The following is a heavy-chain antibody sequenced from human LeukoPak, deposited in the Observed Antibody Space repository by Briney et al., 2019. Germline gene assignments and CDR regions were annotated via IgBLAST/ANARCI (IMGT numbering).Heavy chain of an antibody. J-gene: IGHJ4*02. CDR3: GKDSTAESGGFFHPDS. Sequence: GSSVKVSCKASGGTFSSYAISWVRQAPGQGLEWMGGIIPIFGTANYAQKFQGRVTITADKSTSTAYMELSSLTTEDTAVYYCGKDSTAESGGFFHPDSWGQGTLVTVSS. V-gene: IGHV1-69*06. CDR2: IIPIFGTA. CDR1: GGTFSSYA. D-gene: IGHD2-15*01.